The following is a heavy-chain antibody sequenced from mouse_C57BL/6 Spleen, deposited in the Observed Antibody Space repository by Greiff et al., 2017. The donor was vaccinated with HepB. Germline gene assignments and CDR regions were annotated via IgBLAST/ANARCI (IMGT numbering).Heavy chain of an antibody. V-gene: IGHV1-59*01. CDR1: GYTFTSYW. CDR2: IDPSDSYT. D-gene: IGHD2-10*01. CDR3: ARSPTIQYYFDY. J-gene: IGHJ2*01. Sequence: QVQLQQPGAELVRPGTSVKLSCKASGYTFTSYWMHWVKQRPGQGLEWIGVIDPSDSYTNYNQKFKGKATLTVDTSSSTAYMQLSSLTSEDSAVYYCARSPTIQYYFDYWGQGTTLAVSS.